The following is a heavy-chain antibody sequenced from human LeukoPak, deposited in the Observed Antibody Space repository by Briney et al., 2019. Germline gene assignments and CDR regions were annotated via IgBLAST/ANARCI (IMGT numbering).Heavy chain of an antibody. CDR3: ARNVYDLRGQWLVPGFDY. D-gene: IGHD6-19*01. CDR2: IGIDSGNT. CDR1: GFPFIEYS. V-gene: IGHV3-48*01. Sequence: GGSLRLSCTASGFPFIEYSMNWVRQAPGKGLEWISYIGIDSGNTKYADSVRGRFTISADKAKNSLYLQMNSLRVEDTAVYYCARNVYDLRGQWLVPGFDYWGQGTLVTVSS. J-gene: IGHJ4*02.